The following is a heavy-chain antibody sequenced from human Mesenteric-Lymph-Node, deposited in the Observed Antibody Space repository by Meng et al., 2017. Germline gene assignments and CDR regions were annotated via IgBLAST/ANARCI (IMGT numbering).Heavy chain of an antibody. CDR3: ARGVDAGVDY. CDR2: MSPNNDNA. D-gene: IGHD1-26*01. J-gene: IGHJ4*02. Sequence: QVHLVESGAEVKEPGASVKVSCKASGYTLTSYDINWVRQATGQGLEWMGWMSPNNDNAHYAQKFQGRVTMTRNTSISTVYMEFSSLRSEDTAVYYCARGVDAGVDYWGQGTLVTVSS. V-gene: IGHV1-8*01. CDR1: GYTLTSYD.